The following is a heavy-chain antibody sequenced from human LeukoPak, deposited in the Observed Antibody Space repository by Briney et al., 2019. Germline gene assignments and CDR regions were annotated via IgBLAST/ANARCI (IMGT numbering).Heavy chain of an antibody. CDR3: ARAIGGSQYYYYYYYMDV. Sequence: SETLSLTCTVSGGSISSYCWSWIRQPPGKGLEWIGYIYYSGSTNYNPSLKSRVTISVDTSKNQFSLKLSSVTAADTAVYYCARAIGGSQYYYYYYYMDVWGKGTTVTISS. J-gene: IGHJ6*03. D-gene: IGHD2-15*01. CDR2: IYYSGST. CDR1: GGSISSYC. V-gene: IGHV4-59*01.